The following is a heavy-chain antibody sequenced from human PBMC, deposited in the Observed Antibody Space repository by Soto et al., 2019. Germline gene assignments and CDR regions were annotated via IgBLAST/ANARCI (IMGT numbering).Heavy chain of an antibody. Sequence: SETLSLTCTVSGGSISSGGYYWSWIRQHPGKGLEWIGYIYYSGSTYYNPSLKSRVTISVDTSKNQFSLKLSSVTAADTAVYYCARTTVTTSHFDYWGQGTLVTVSS. V-gene: IGHV4-31*03. CDR2: IYYSGST. CDR3: ARTTVTTSHFDY. CDR1: GGSISSGGYY. D-gene: IGHD4-17*01. J-gene: IGHJ4*02.